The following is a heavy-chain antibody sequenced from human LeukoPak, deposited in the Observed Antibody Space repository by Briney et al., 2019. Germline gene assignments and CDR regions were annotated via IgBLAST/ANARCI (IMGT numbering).Heavy chain of an antibody. V-gene: IGHV3-53*01. CDR3: ARDPGHYYDSRGFYYGMNV. J-gene: IGHJ6*02. Sequence: GGSLRLSCAASGFTVSSNYTSWVRQAPGKGLEWVSVIYSGGSTYYADSVRGRFTISRDNSKNTLYLQMNSLRAEDTAVYYCARDPGHYYDSRGFYYGMNVWGQGTTVTVSS. D-gene: IGHD3-22*01. CDR1: GFTVSSNY. CDR2: IYSGGST.